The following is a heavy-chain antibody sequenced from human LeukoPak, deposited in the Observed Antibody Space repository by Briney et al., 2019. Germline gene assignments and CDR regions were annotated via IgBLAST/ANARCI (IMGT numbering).Heavy chain of an antibody. V-gene: IGHV3-23*01. CDR2: ISGSGGST. CDR1: GFTFSSYA. CDR3: ARYGDNSLDY. D-gene: IGHD4-23*01. J-gene: IGHJ4*02. Sequence: GGSLRLSCAASGFTFSSYAMSWVRQAPGKGLEWVSAISGSGGSTYYADSMKGRFTISRDNAKNSLYVQMNSLRAEDTAVYYCARYGDNSLDYWGQGTLVTVSS.